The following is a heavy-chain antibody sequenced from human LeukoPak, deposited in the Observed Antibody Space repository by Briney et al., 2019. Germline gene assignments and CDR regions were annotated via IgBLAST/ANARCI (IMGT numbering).Heavy chain of an antibody. CDR1: GGTFSSYA. CDR2: IIPIFGTA. J-gene: IGHJ5*02. D-gene: IGHD6-6*01. V-gene: IGHV1-69*13. CDR3: ARSLEYSSSSMLGWFDP. Sequence: ASVKVSCKASGGTFSSYAISWVRQAPGQGLEWMGGIIPIFGTANYAQKFQGRVTITADESTSTAYMELSSLRSEDTAVYHCARSLEYSSSSMLGWFDPWGQEPWSPSPQ.